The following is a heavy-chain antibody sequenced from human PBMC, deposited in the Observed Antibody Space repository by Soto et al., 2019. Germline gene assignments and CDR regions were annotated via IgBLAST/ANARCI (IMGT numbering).Heavy chain of an antibody. D-gene: IGHD6-6*01. V-gene: IGHV4-31*03. CDR2: IYYSGST. CDR3: ARGEYSSSSRDYYYGMDV. CDR1: GGSISSGGYY. Sequence: SETLSLTCTVSGGSISSGGYYWSWIRQHPGKGLEWIGYIYYSGSTYYNPSLKSRVTISVDTSKNQFSLKLRSVTAADTAVYYCARGEYSSSSRDYYYGMDVWGQGTTVTVCS. J-gene: IGHJ6*02.